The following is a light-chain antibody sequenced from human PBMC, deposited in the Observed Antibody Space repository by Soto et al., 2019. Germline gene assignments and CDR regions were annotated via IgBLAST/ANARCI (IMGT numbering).Light chain of an antibody. Sequence: QLVLTQSPSASASLGSSVKLTCTLSSGHSTYAIAWHQQQPEKGPRYLMTVNRAGSHTKQDELTERFSGSSHGAERYLTISRLPFEYGADYYCQTWGTDMVFGGGTKLTVL. J-gene: IGLJ3*02. CDR3: QTWGTDMV. V-gene: IGLV4-69*01. CDR2: VNRAGSH. CDR1: SGHSTYA.